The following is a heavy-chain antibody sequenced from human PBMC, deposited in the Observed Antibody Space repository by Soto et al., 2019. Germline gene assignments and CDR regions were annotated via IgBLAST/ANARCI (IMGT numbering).Heavy chain of an antibody. CDR3: ARDLGPPNWFDS. J-gene: IGHJ5*01. V-gene: IGHV1-18*01. D-gene: IGHD2-8*01. Sequence: QVQLVQSGAEMKQPGASVKDSCKTSGYAFSGYRLSWVRQGPGQGLEWMGWISGYNGNTDYAQKFQGRVTMTTDTSTSTAYMELRSLRSDDPAVYYCARDLGPPNWFDSWGQEPWSPSPQ. CDR2: ISGYNGNT. CDR1: GYAFSGYR.